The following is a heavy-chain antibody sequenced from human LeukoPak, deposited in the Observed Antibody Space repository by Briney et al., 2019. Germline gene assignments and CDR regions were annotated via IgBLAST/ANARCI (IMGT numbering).Heavy chain of an antibody. CDR1: GYTFTSYD. V-gene: IGHV1-8*03. D-gene: IGHD3-3*01. J-gene: IGHJ4*02. Sequence: GASVKVSCKASGYTFTSYDINWVRQATGQGLEWMGWMNPNSGNTGYAQKFQGRVTITRNTSISTAYMELSSLRSEDTAVYYCASGLNDYDFWSLSKWGQGTLVTVSS. CDR2: MNPNSGNT. CDR3: ASGLNDYDFWSLSK.